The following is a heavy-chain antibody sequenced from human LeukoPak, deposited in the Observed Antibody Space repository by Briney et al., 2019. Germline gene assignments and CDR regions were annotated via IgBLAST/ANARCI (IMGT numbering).Heavy chain of an antibody. CDR1: GGSISSSSYY. CDR2: IYYSGST. Sequence: SETLSLTCTVSGGSISSSSYYWGWIRQPPGKGLEWIGSIYYSGSTYYNPSLKSRVTISVDTSKNQFSLKLSSVTAADTAVYYCARGYYDSSGYYNPGHYFDYWGQGTLVTVSS. V-gene: IGHV4-39*07. J-gene: IGHJ4*02. CDR3: ARGYYDSSGYYNPGHYFDY. D-gene: IGHD3-22*01.